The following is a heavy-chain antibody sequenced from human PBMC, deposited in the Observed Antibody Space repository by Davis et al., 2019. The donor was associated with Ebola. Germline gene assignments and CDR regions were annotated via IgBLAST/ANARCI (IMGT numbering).Heavy chain of an antibody. CDR1: GGSISSYY. D-gene: IGHD1-20*01. CDR2: IYYSGST. CDR3: ARDGCNWNVDY. J-gene: IGHJ4*02. V-gene: IGHV4-59*01. Sequence: SETLSLTCTVSGGSISSYYWSWIRQPAGKGLEWIGYIYYSGSTNYNPSLKSRVTISVDTSKNQFSLKLSSVTAADTAVYYCARDGCNWNVDYWGQGTLVTVSS.